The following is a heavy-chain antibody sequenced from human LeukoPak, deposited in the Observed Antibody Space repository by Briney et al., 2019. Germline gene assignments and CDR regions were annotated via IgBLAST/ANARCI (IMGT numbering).Heavy chain of an antibody. J-gene: IGHJ4*02. V-gene: IGHV3-30*02. CDR3: ARASHVDTARVGY. CDR1: GFTFSSYG. D-gene: IGHD5-18*01. CDR2: IRYDGSNK. Sequence: PGGSLRLSCAASGFTFSSYGMHWVRQAPGKGLEWVAFIRYDGSNKYYADSVKGRFTISRDNAKNSLYLQMNSLRAEDTAVYYCARASHVDTARVGYWGQGTLVTVSS.